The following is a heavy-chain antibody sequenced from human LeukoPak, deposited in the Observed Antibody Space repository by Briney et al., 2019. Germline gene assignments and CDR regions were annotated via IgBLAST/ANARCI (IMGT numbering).Heavy chain of an antibody. CDR1: GGSISSGGYY. V-gene: IGHV4-30-2*01. D-gene: IGHD3-22*01. CDR2: IYHSGST. J-gene: IGHJ4*02. Sequence: SETLSLTCTVSGGSISSGGYYWSWIRQPPGKGLEWIGYIYHSGSTYYNPSLKSRVTISVDRSKNQFSLKLSSVTAADTAVYYCARAPGSGYDSSGYGPGFDYWGQGTLVTVSS. CDR3: ARAPGSGYDSSGYGPGFDY.